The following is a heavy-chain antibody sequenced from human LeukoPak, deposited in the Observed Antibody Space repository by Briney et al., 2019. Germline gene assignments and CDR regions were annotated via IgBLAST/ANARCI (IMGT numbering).Heavy chain of an antibody. D-gene: IGHD2-15*01. J-gene: IGHJ5*02. CDR3: ARGSTVWDIVVVVAGWFDP. CDR1: GYTFTSYY. CDR2: INPSGGST. V-gene: IGHV1-46*01. Sequence: ASVKVSCKASGYTFTSYYMHWVRQAPGQGLEWMGIINPSGGSTSYAQKFQGRVTVTRDTSTSTVYMELSSLRSEDTAVYYCARGSTVWDIVVVVAGWFDPWGQGTLVTVSS.